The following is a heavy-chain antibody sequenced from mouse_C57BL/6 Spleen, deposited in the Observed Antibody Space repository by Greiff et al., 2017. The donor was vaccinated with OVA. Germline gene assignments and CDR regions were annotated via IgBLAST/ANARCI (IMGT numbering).Heavy chain of an antibody. J-gene: IGHJ3*01. CDR2: IYPGDGDT. Sequence: VKLMESGPELVKPGASVKISCKASGYAFSSSWMNWVKQRPGKGLEWIGRIYPGDGDTNYNGKFKGKATLTADKSSSTAYMQLSSLTSEDSAVYFCARDYGSPLAYWGQGTLVTVSA. CDR3: ARDYGSPLAY. V-gene: IGHV1-82*01. CDR1: GYAFSSSW. D-gene: IGHD1-1*01.